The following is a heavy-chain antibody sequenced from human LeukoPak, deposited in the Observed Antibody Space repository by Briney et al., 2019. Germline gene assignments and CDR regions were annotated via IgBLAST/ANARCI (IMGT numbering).Heavy chain of an antibody. V-gene: IGHV3-23*01. D-gene: IGHD5-18*01. J-gene: IGHJ4*02. CDR1: VITFSNYA. Sequence: GGSLRLSCVASVITFSNYAVSWGRQAPEKGLEWGSVISGSAHKIRYADAVKGRFTISRDNSENIVYLQMNTLRVEDTAVYYCAGRVTGYSSGYVHWGQGTLVTVSS. CDR2: ISGSAHKI. CDR3: AGRVTGYSSGYVH.